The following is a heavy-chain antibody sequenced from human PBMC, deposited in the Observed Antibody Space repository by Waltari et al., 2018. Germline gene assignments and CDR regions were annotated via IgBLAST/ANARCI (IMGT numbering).Heavy chain of an antibody. V-gene: IGHV1-2*02. CDR2: FQHKKGDS. CDR3: ARDPGPIVGAPDL. D-gene: IGHD1-26*01. J-gene: IGHJ5*02. Sequence: VHSGPEVKNPGASVRVSCQASGYTSTDSHLHWFRQTPNQRVKGMGWFQHKKGDSDTAANFLRRVTMSRETSINTGYLALSGLRSDDTAVYFCARDPGPIVGAPDLWGQGTLVTVFS. CDR1: GYTSTDSH.